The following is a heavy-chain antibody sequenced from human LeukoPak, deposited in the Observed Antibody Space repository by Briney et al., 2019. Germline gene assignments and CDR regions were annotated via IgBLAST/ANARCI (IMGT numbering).Heavy chain of an antibody. Sequence: PGGSLRLSCAASGFTFSNYAMTWVRQAPGKGLEWVSIVSGLGDNTYYADSVKGRFTISRDNSRNTLYLQMNSLRPEDTAVYYCAKDARSSSGYYGSFDIWGQGTLVTVSS. D-gene: IGHD6-19*01. CDR2: VSGLGDNT. V-gene: IGHV3-23*01. CDR3: AKDARSSSGYYGSFDI. CDR1: GFTFSNYA. J-gene: IGHJ3*02.